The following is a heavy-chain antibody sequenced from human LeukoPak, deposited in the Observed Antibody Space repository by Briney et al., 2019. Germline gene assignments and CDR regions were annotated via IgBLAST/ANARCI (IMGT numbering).Heavy chain of an antibody. D-gene: IGHD3-3*02. V-gene: IGHV4-39*01. CDR1: GASISSGSYY. J-gene: IGHJ5*02. CDR2: VYYSGST. Sequence: SETLSLTCSVSGASISSGSYYWGWIRQPPGKGLEWIGSVYYSGSTYYNPSLKSRVTMSVDTSKNQFSLKLSSVTAADTAVYYCARHIQIAFRVFRLGWIDPWGQGTLVTVSS. CDR3: ARHIQIAFRVFRLGWIDP.